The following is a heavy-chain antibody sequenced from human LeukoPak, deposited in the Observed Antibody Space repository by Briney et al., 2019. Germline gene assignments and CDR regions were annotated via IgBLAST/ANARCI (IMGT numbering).Heavy chain of an antibody. D-gene: IGHD3-10*01. J-gene: IGHJ4*02. CDR2: ISYDGSNK. CDR3: AKGHGSGGYFDY. CDR1: GFTFSSYG. Sequence: QPGRSLRLSCAASGFTFSSYGMHWVRQAPGKGLEWVAVISYDGSNKYYADSVKGRFTISRDNSKNTLYLQMNSLRAEDTAVYYCAKGHGSGGYFDYWGQGTLVTVSS. V-gene: IGHV3-30*18.